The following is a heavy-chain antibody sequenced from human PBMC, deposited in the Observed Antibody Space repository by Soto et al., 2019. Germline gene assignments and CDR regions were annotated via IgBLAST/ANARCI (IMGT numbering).Heavy chain of an antibody. D-gene: IGHD3-10*01. CDR3: ARRASGSGRHFDN. V-gene: IGHV4-4*07. CDR1: GDSISSFY. CDR2: IYTNGAT. Sequence: SETLSLTCTVSGDSISSFYWSWIRQPAGKGLEWIGRIYTNGATNYNPSLRSRVTMSVDTSKNQFSLELSSVTAADTAVYYCARRASGSGRHFDNWGQGTLVTVSS. J-gene: IGHJ4*02.